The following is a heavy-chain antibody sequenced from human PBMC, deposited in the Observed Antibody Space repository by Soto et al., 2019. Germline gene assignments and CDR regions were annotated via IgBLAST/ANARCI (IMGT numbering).Heavy chain of an antibody. CDR2: ITIRTGNT. V-gene: IGHV3-21*05. CDR3: ARVRVEYYYGSGSSLYYYYYGMDV. Sequence: PGGSLRLSCEASGFTISGCSMNWVRQAPGKGLEWLAYITIRTGNTVYADSVKGRFTISRDNAKNSLYLQMNSLRAEDTAVYYCARVRVEYYYGSGSSLYYYYYGMDVWGQGTTVTVSS. CDR1: GFTISGCS. J-gene: IGHJ6*02. D-gene: IGHD3-10*01.